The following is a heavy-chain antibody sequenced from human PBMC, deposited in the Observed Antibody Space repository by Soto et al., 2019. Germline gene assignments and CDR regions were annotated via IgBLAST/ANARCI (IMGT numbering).Heavy chain of an antibody. J-gene: IGHJ4*02. CDR2: IWYDGSSK. Sequence: QVQQVESGGGVVQPGSSLRLSCAASGFTFSIYGMHWVRQAPGKGLEWVAMIWYDGSSKYYADSVQGRFTISRDNSKKPLYLKMTGRRAEDTAVYYCVGSRSGWDSEYWGREPRSPSPQ. D-gene: IGHD6-19*01. CDR3: VGSRSGWDSEY. V-gene: IGHV3-33*01. CDR1: GFTFSIYG.